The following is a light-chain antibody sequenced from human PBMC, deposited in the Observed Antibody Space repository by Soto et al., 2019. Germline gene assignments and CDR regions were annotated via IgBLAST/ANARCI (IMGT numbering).Light chain of an antibody. Sequence: RVMTQSPATLSVSSGEKASLSRSASQSAANFLAWYQQKPGQARRLLIYGVSTRATGVPARFSGSGPGTASAPPITTLQPEDPAVSYCQKYDSPLGWSFGQGTKVDI. CDR1: QSAANF. CDR2: GVS. V-gene: IGKV3-15*01. CDR3: QKYDSPLGWS. J-gene: IGKJ1*01.